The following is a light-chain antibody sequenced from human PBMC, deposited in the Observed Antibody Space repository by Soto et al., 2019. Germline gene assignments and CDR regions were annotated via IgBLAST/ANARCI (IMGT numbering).Light chain of an antibody. CDR2: DTS. CDR1: QSVSSY. Sequence: EIVLTQSPATLSLSPGERATLSCRASQSVSSYLAWYQQKPGQAPRLLIFDTSNRATGIPARFSGSGSGTEFTLTISSLQSEDSAVYYCQQYNNWLTFGGGTKVDIK. J-gene: IGKJ4*01. CDR3: QQYNNWLT. V-gene: IGKV3-11*01.